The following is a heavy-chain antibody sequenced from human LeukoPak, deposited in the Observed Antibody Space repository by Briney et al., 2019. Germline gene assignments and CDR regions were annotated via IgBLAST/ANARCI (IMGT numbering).Heavy chain of an antibody. CDR1: GFTFSSYG. CDR3: GKTTVGYSSGRYPGWPVDY. D-gene: IGHD2-15*01. V-gene: IGHV3-7*01. J-gene: IGHJ4*02. CDR2: IKQDGSEK. Sequence: GGSLRLSCAASGFTFSSYGMSWVRQAPGKGLEWVANIKQDGSEKYYVDSVKGRFTISRDNAKNSLYLQMNSLRAEDTAVYYCGKTTVGYSSGRYPGWPVDYWGQGALVTVSS.